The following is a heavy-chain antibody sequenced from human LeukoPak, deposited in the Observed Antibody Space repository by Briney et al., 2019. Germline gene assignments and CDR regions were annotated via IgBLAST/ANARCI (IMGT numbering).Heavy chain of an antibody. CDR1: RFTFSSYA. J-gene: IGHJ4*02. D-gene: IGHD2-15*01. CDR2: ICGSGAGT. Sequence: PGGSLRLSCAASRFTFSSYAMSWVRQAPGKGLGWVSGICGSGAGTYYADSVKGRFTISRDNSKNTLYLQMHSLRAEDTAVYYCAKLTGGSCYSACDYWGQGTLVTVSS. CDR3: AKLTGGSCYSACDY. V-gene: IGHV3-23*01.